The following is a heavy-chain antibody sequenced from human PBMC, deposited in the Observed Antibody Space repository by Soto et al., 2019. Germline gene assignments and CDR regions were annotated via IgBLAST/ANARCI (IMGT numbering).Heavy chain of an antibody. V-gene: IGHV3-9*01. CDR3: AKDSGGGNSYTSSSFDD. D-gene: IGHD6-6*01. J-gene: IGHJ5*02. CDR1: GFSFDDYA. Sequence: GGSLRLSCAASGFSFDDYAMHWVRQAPGKGLEWVSGISWNSGSIGYADSVRGRFTISRDNAKNSLYLRMNSLRADDTALYYCAKDSGGGNSYTSSSFDDWGQGTLVTVSS. CDR2: ISWNSGSI.